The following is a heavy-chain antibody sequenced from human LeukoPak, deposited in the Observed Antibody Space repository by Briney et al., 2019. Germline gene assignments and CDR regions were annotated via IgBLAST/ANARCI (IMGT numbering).Heavy chain of an antibody. CDR3: ARGAAPQGY. V-gene: IGHV3-74*03. Sequence: GGSLRLSCAASGFTFSSGWMHWVRQAPGKGLVWVSRINGDGSTTAYADSVKGRFTISRDNAKNTLYLQMNSLRVEDTAVYYCARGAAPQGYWGQGTLVTVSS. CDR1: GFTFSSGW. D-gene: IGHD2-15*01. CDR2: INGDGSTT. J-gene: IGHJ4*02.